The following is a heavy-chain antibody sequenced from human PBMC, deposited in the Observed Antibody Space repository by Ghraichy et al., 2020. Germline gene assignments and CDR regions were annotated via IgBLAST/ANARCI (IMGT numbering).Heavy chain of an antibody. Sequence: SLRLSLTCAISGDSVSSNSAAWNWIRQSPSRGLEWLGRTYYRSKWYNDYAVSVKSRITINPDTSKNQFSLHLNSVTPEDTAVYYCASSSTVVTPDDAFDIWGQGTMVTVSS. D-gene: IGHD4-23*01. CDR1: GDSVSSNSAA. V-gene: IGHV6-1*01. CDR2: TYYRSKWYN. CDR3: ASSSTVVTPDDAFDI. J-gene: IGHJ3*02.